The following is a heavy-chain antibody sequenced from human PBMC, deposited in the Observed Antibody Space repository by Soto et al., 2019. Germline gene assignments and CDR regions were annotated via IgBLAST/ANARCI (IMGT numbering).Heavy chain of an antibody. CDR1: EHTSTISY. D-gene: IGHD3-9*01. CDR3: ATRDYDILTGYLHI. V-gene: IGHV1-2*02. CDR2: INADSGDT. Sequence: QAHLVQSGAEVRKPGASVKVSCQALEHTSTISYIHWVRQARGQGLEWMGWINADSGDTTYAEDFRGRVTFTRDTSTSTFHMELSRLRLDDTAMYFCATRDYDILTGYLHIWGQGTLITVSS. J-gene: IGHJ1*01.